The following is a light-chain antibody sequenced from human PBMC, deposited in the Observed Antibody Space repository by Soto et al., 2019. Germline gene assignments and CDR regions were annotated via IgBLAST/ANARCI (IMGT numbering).Light chain of an antibody. Sequence: EFLLTQSLATMSVSPGSRSTLSCMASPSVSSYLAWYQQKPGQAHTLLIYRTSTRATGIPDRFSGSGSGTDFTLTISRLEPEDFAVYYCQKYGSSPKWTFGKGKKVDIK. CDR2: RTS. V-gene: IGKV3-20*01. CDR3: QKYGSSPKWT. CDR1: PSVSSY. J-gene: IGKJ1*01.